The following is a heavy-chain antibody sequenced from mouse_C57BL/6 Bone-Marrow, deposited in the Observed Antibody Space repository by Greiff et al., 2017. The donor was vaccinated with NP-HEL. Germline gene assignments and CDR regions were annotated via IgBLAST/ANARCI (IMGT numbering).Heavy chain of an antibody. V-gene: IGHV1-19*01. CDR3: SRRGDDDGYDY. CDR2: INPYNGGA. J-gene: IGHJ2*01. CDR1: GYTFTDYY. D-gene: IGHD2-3*01. Sequence: EVQLQQSGPVLVKPGASVKMSCKASGYTFTDYYMNWVKQSHGKSLEWIGVINPYNGGASYNQKFKGKATLTVDKSSSTAYIELNSLTTDESAVFYLSRRGDDDGYDYWGQGTTLTVSS.